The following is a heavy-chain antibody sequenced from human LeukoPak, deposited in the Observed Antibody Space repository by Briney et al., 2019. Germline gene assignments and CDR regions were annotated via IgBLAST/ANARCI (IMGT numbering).Heavy chain of an antibody. Sequence: PGGSLRLSCAASGFTFSSYAMNWVRQAPGKGLEWVSDISGSGGSTNYADSVKGRFTISSDNSKNTLYLQMNSLRVEDTAVYYCAKVLLARAYYYGMDVWGQGTTVTVSS. D-gene: IGHD2-15*01. CDR3: AKVLLARAYYYGMDV. CDR2: ISGSGGST. CDR1: GFTFSSYA. V-gene: IGHV3-23*01. J-gene: IGHJ6*02.